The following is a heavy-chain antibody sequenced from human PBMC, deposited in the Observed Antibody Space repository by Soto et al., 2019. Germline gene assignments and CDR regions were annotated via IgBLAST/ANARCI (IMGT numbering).Heavy chain of an antibody. D-gene: IGHD3-22*01. CDR1: GGSISSYY. J-gene: IGHJ4*02. Sequence: SETLSLTCTVSGGSISSYYWSWIRQPPGKGLEWIGYIHYSGSTNYNPSLKSRVTISVDTSKNQFSLKLSSVTAADTAVYYCARVFSGYYDSSGYYYFMDYWGQGTLVTVSS. CDR3: ARVFSGYYDSSGYYYFMDY. CDR2: IHYSGST. V-gene: IGHV4-59*01.